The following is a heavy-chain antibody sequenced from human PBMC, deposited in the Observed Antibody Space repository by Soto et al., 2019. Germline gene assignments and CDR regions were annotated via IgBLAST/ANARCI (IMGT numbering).Heavy chain of an antibody. D-gene: IGHD2-21*02. Sequence: QVQLVQSGAEEKKPGASVKVSCKASGYTFTSYAMHWVRQAPGQRLEWMGWINAGNGNTKYSQKYRGRVTISRDTSASTAYRELSSMRSEATAVSYCARSIVVVTALDYWGQGTLVTVSS. CDR3: ARSIVVVTALDY. CDR1: GYTFTSYA. V-gene: IGHV1-3*05. J-gene: IGHJ4*02. CDR2: INAGNGNT.